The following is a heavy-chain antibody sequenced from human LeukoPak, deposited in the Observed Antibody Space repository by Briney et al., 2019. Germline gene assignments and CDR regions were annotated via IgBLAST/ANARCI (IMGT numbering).Heavy chain of an antibody. CDR1: GGSISSYY. CDR2: IYYSGST. V-gene: IGHV4-59*08. D-gene: IGHD3-9*01. J-gene: IGHJ4*02. Sequence: KPSETLSLTCTVSGGSISSYYWSWIRQPPGKGLEWIGYIYYSGSTNYNPSLKGRVTISVDTSKNQFSLKLSSVTAADTAVYYCARGRLRYFDWSQNQNPNYYFDYWGQGTLVTVSS. CDR3: ARGRLRYFDWSQNQNPNYYFDY.